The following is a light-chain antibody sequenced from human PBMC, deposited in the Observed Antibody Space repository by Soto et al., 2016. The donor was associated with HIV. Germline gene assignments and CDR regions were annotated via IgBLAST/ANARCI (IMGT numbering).Light chain of an antibody. Sequence: AIRMTQSPSSFSASTGDKVTITCRASQDINSYVAWYQQKPGKAPNLLIYAASTLQSGVPSRFSGSGSGTDFTLTISCLQSEDFATYYCQQYYTYPLTFGPGTKVDLK. J-gene: IGKJ3*01. CDR3: QQYYTYPLT. V-gene: IGKV1-8*01. CDR1: QDINSY. CDR2: AAS.